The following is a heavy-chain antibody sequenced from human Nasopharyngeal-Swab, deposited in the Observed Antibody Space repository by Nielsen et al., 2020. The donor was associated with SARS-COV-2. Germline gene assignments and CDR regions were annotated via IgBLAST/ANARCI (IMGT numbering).Heavy chain of an antibody. D-gene: IGHD2-8*01. CDR1: GFTFSDYY. V-gene: IGHV3-11*01. J-gene: IGHJ4*02. CDR3: ARAYSEVYATPGDFDY. Sequence: GESLKISCAASGFTFSDYYMSWIRQAPGKGLEWVSYISSSGSTLYYADSVKGRFTISRDNAKNSLYLQMNSLRAEDMAVYYCARAYSEVYATPGDFDYWGQGTLVTVSS. CDR2: ISSSGSTL.